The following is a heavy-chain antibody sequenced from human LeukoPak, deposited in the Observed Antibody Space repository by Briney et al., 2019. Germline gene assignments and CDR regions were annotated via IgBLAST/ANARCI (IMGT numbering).Heavy chain of an antibody. CDR2: ISSSSSYI. V-gene: IGHV3-21*01. D-gene: IGHD3/OR15-3a*01. CDR1: GFTFSSYS. CDR3: ARAPDWPYYFDY. J-gene: IGHJ4*02. Sequence: PGGSLRLSRAASGFTFSSYSMNWVRQAPGKGLEWVSSISSSSSYIYYADSVKGRFTISRDNAKNSLYLQMNSLRAEDTAVYYCARAPDWPYYFDYWGQGTLVTVSS.